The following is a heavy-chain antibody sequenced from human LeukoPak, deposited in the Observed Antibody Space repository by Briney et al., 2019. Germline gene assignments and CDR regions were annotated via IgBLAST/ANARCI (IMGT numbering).Heavy chain of an antibody. V-gene: IGHV3-23*01. Sequence: PGGSLRLSCAASGFTFSSYAMSWVRQASGKGLEWVSVIIGSGATTYYADSVKGRFTISRDNSRNTLYVQMNSLRAEDTAVYYCAKGPNDSSNYLFDYWGQGTLVSVSS. CDR2: IIGSGATT. D-gene: IGHD4-11*01. CDR3: AKGPNDSSNYLFDY. CDR1: GFTFSSYA. J-gene: IGHJ4*02.